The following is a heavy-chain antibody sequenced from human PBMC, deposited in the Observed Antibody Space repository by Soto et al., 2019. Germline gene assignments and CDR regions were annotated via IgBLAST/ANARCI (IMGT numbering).Heavy chain of an antibody. V-gene: IGHV4-61*01. Sequence: SETLSLTCTVSGGSVNTDNYYWTWIRQPPGKRLEWIGSLYYSGSTNYNPSLKSRVTISVDTSKSQFSLKLSSVTAADTAVYYCARGSSAVDYWGQGTLVTVSS. CDR2: LYYSGST. D-gene: IGHD2-2*01. CDR3: ARGSSAVDY. CDR1: GGSVNTDNYY. J-gene: IGHJ4*02.